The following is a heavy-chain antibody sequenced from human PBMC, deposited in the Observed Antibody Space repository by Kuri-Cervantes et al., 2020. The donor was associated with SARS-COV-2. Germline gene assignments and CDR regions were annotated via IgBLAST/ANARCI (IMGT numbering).Heavy chain of an antibody. CDR1: GYTFTGYY. D-gene: IGHD3-22*01. CDR3: ARATSFRPIVVISQGGAFDI. Sequence: ASVKGSCKASGYTFTGYYMHWVRQAPGQGLQWMGWINPNSGGTNYAQKFQGWVTMTRDTSISTVYMELSRLRSDDTAVYYCARATSFRPIVVISQGGAFDIWGQGTMVTVSS. J-gene: IGHJ3*02. V-gene: IGHV1-2*04. CDR2: INPNSGGT.